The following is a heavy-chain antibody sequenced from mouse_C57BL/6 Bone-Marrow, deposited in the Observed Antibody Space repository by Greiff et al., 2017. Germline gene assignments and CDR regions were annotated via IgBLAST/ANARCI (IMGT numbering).Heavy chain of an antibody. V-gene: IGHV5-4*01. D-gene: IGHD3-2*02. CDR1: GFTFSSYA. J-gene: IGHJ2*01. Sequence: VQLKESGGGLVKPGGSLKLSCAASGFTFSSYAMSWVRQTPEKRLEWVATISDGGSYTYYPDNVKGRFTISRDNAKHNLYLQMSHLKSEDTAMYYCARDHGSSGPYFDYWGQGTTLTVSS. CDR2: ISDGGSYT. CDR3: ARDHGSSGPYFDY.